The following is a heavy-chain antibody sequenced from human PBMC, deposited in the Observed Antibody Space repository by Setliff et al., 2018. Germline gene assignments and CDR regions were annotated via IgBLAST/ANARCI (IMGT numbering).Heavy chain of an antibody. CDR1: GYSISSGYN. D-gene: IGHD1-26*01. Sequence: SETLSLTCAVSGYSISSGYNWGWIRQPPGKGLEWIASIYYRGSTSYNSSLKSRVSISVDTSKNQFSLKLSSVTAADTAVYYCARDRLLVGARYAMDVWGKGTTVTVSS. CDR3: ARDRLLVGARYAMDV. J-gene: IGHJ6*03. CDR2: IYYRGST. V-gene: IGHV4-38-2*02.